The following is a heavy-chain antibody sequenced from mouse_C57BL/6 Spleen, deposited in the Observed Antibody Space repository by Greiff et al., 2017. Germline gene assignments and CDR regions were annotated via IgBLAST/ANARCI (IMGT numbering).Heavy chain of an antibody. CDR2: ISYDGSN. J-gene: IGHJ2*01. V-gene: IGHV3-6*01. CDR3: ARNYGCDY. Sequence: EVKLQESGPGLVKPSQSLSLTCSVTGYSITSGYYWNWIRQFPGNKLEWMGYISYDGSNNSNPSLKNRISITRDTSKNQFFLKLNSVTTEDTATYYCARNYGCDYWGQGTTLTVSS. D-gene: IGHD1-2*01. CDR1: GYSITSGYY.